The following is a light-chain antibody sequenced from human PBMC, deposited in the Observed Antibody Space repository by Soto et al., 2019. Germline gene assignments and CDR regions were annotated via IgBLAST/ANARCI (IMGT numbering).Light chain of an antibody. Sequence: QSVLTQTPSVSGAPGQRVTISCTGSSSNIGAGYHVHWYQQLPGTAPKLLIYGNSNRPSGVPDRFSGSKSGTSASLAITGLQAEDEADYYCQSYDSILSGSVVFGGGTKLTVL. V-gene: IGLV1-40*01. CDR1: SSNIGAGYH. CDR3: QSYDSILSGSVV. CDR2: GNS. J-gene: IGLJ3*02.